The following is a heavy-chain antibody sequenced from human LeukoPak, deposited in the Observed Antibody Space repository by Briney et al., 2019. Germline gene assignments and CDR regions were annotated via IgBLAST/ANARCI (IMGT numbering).Heavy chain of an antibody. J-gene: IGHJ4*02. D-gene: IGHD5-24*01. CDR1: GGSISGYY. V-gene: IGHV4-34*01. CDR2: INHSGST. Sequence: SETLSLTCTVSGGSISGYYWSWIRQPPGKGLEWIGEINHSGSTNYNPSLKSRVTISVDTSKNQFSLKLSSVTAADTAVYYCARVGDGYNSGFDYWGQGTLVTVSS. CDR3: ARVGDGYNSGFDY.